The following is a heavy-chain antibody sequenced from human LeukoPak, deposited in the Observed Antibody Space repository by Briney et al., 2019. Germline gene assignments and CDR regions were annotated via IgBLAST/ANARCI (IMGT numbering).Heavy chain of an antibody. J-gene: IGHJ3*02. CDR3: ARAYDYVWGSATDAFDI. CDR1: GFTVSSNY. Sequence: GGSLRLSCAASGFTVSSNYMSWVRQAPGKGLEWVSVIYSGGSTYYADSVKGRFTISRDNSKNTLYLQMTSLRAEDTAVYYCARAYDYVWGSATDAFDIWGQGTMVTVSS. CDR2: IYSGGST. D-gene: IGHD3-16*01. V-gene: IGHV3-66*01.